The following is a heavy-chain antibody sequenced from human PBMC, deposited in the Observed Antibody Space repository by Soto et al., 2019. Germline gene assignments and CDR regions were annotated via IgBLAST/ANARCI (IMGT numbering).Heavy chain of an antibody. CDR1: GGSISSYY. J-gene: IGHJ5*02. CDR3: ARGGIAVAGVGWFDP. CDR2: IYYSGST. V-gene: IGHV4-59*01. D-gene: IGHD6-19*01. Sequence: ASETLSLTCTVSGGSISSYYWSWIRQPPGKGLEWIGYIYYSGSTNYNPSLKSRVTISVDTSKNQFSLKLSSVTAADTAVYYCARGGIAVAGVGWFDPWGQGTLVTVSS.